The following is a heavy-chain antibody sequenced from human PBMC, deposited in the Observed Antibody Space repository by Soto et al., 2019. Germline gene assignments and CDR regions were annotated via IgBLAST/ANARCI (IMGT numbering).Heavy chain of an antibody. CDR1: GFTFSSYW. D-gene: IGHD1-26*01. J-gene: IGHJ6*02. CDR2: INTDGSFT. V-gene: IGHV3-74*01. CDR3: VRDSYSGTPGIYYGMDV. Sequence: PGGSLRLSCAASGFTFSSYWMHWVRQAPGKGLVWVSRINTDGSFTSYADSVKGRFTISRDNARNTLYLQMNSLRAEDTAVYYCVRDSYSGTPGIYYGMDVWGQGTTVTVSS.